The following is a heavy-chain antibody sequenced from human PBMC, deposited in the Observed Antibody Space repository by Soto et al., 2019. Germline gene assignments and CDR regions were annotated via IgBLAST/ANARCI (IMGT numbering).Heavy chain of an antibody. CDR1: GCSISSSSYY. D-gene: IGHD6-25*01. CDR3: ARHIIAAYGPWQRGFDY. Sequence: SETLSLTCTVSGCSISSSSYYWGWIRQPPGKGLEWIGSIYYSGSTYYKPSLKSRVTISVDTSKNQFSLKLSSVTAADTAVYYCARHIIAAYGPWQRGFDYWCQGNLVTVSS. CDR2: IYYSGST. V-gene: IGHV4-39*01. J-gene: IGHJ4*02.